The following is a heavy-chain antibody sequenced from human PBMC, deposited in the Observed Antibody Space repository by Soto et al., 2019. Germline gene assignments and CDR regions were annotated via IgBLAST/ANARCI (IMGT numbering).Heavy chain of an antibody. D-gene: IGHD1-26*01. J-gene: IGHJ5*02. Sequence: SETLSLTCAVYGGSFSGYYWSWIRQPPGKGLEWVGEINHSGSTNYNPSLKSRVTISVDTSKNQFSLKLSSVTAADTAVYYCARGLVGAIIEFDPWGQGTLVTVSS. V-gene: IGHV4-34*01. CDR3: ARGLVGAIIEFDP. CDR1: GGSFSGYY. CDR2: INHSGST.